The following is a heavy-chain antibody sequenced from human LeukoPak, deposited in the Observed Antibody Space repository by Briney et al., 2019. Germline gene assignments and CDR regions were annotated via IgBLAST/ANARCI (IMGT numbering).Heavy chain of an antibody. CDR1: GGSISSGSYY. Sequence: SETLSLTCTVSGGSISSGSYYWGWIRQPPGKGLEWIGSIYYSGSTYYNPSLKSRVTISVDTSKNQFSLKLSSVTAADTAVYYCARDLGGPPEYYFDYWGQGTLVTVSS. J-gene: IGHJ4*02. CDR3: ARDLGGPPEYYFDY. D-gene: IGHD3-3*01. V-gene: IGHV4-39*07. CDR2: IYYSGST.